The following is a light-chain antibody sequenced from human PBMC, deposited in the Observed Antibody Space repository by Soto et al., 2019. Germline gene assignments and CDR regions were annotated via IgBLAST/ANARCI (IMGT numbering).Light chain of an antibody. CDR1: QSVGTY. CDR2: DAS. V-gene: IGKV3-11*01. J-gene: IGKJ2*01. CDR3: QPRSISPLNYT. Sequence: IVLTQSPATLSLAPGERATLSCRASQSVGTYLAWYQQRPGQAPRLVIYDASDRATGTPDRFRGSGSGTDFTLTISSLEPEDFAVYYCQPRSISPLNYTFGQGTKLELK.